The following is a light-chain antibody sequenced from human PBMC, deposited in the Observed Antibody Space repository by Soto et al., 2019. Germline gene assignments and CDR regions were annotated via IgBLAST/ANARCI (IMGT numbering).Light chain of an antibody. CDR2: AAS. J-gene: IGKJ3*01. Sequence: VIWMTQSPSLLSASTGDRVTISCRMSQGISNYLAWYQQKSGKAPELLIYAASTLQSGVPSRFSGSGSGTDFTLTISSLQSEDFATYHCQQYYSFPFTFGPGTKVDIK. CDR3: QQYYSFPFT. V-gene: IGKV1D-8*01. CDR1: QGISNY.